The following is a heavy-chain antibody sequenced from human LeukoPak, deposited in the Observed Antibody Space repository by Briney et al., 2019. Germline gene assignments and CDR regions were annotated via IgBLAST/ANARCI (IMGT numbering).Heavy chain of an antibody. V-gene: IGHV3-21*01. CDR1: GFTFSSYS. CDR2: ISSSSSYI. Sequence: TVGSLRLSCAASGFTFSSYSMNWVRQAPGKGLEWVSSISSSSSYIYYADSVKGRFTISRDNAKNSLYLQMNSLRAEDTAVYYCASDLLGTVDYWGQGTLVTVSS. D-gene: IGHD3-16*01. CDR3: ASDLLGTVDY. J-gene: IGHJ4*02.